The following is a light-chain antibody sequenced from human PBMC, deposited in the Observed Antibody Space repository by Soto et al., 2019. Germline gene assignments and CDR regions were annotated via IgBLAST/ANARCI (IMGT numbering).Light chain of an antibody. J-gene: IGLJ2*01. Sequence: QIVLTQPLSASGTPGQRITISCSGSSSNIGPNYVYWYQQLPGTAPKLLIFSNNQRPSGVPDRLSGSKSGTSASLAISGLRSEDEAEYYCAAWDDSLRAVVFGGGTKVTVL. CDR2: SNN. V-gene: IGLV1-47*02. CDR3: AAWDDSLRAVV. CDR1: SSNIGPNY.